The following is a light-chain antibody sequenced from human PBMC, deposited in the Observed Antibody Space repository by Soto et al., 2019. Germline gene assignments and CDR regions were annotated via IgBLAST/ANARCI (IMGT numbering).Light chain of an antibody. J-gene: IGLJ2*01. CDR2: LNNDSSH. V-gene: IGLV4-69*01. Sequence: QSVLTQSPSASASLGASVKLTCTLSSGHSSYAIAWHQKQPGKGPRYLMDLNNDSSHTKGDGSPDRFSGSSSGADRFLIISTLQSEDEADYYCQTWGTGFQFFGGGTKLTVL. CDR3: QTWGTGFQF. CDR1: SGHSSYA.